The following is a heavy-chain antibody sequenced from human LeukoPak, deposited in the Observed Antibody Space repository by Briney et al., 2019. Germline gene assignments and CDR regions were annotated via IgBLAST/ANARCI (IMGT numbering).Heavy chain of an antibody. CDR2: ISRSSSYI. CDR1: ELTFRTCT. CDR3: ARDGDFSYWYFDL. Sequence: TGGSLRLSCAASELTFRTCTMNWVRPAPGQGLEWVSSISRSSSYIYYADSVKGRFTISRDNAKNSLYLQMNSLRAEDTAVYYCARDGDFSYWYFDLWGRGTLVTVSS. D-gene: IGHD3-3*01. J-gene: IGHJ2*01. V-gene: IGHV3-21*01.